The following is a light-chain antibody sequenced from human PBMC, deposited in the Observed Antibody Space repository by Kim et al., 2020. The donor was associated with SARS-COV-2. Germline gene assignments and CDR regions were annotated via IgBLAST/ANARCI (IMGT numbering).Light chain of an antibody. CDR2: LAS. CDR1: QSILYSSTNTRY. Sequence: IVMTQSPDSLTVSLGVRATINCKFSQSILYSSTNTRYLGWYQQKPGQPPKLLLYLASARESGVPDRFSGSGPGTDFTLTITSLQAEDVAVYYCQQNYSTPYTFGRRTKLEI. J-gene: IGKJ2*01. V-gene: IGKV4-1*01. CDR3: QQNYSTPYT.